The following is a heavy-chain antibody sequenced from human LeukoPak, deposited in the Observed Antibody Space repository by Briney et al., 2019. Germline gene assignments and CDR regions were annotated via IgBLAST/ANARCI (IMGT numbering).Heavy chain of an antibody. J-gene: IGHJ6*02. Sequence: SGGSLRLSCAASGFTFSSYAMSWVRQAPGKGLEWVSRISPYGTSTSYADSVRGRFTISRDNAKKSVYLQMNSLRAEDAALYHCARDGKRVTTQFYYYGIDLWGQGTLVTVSS. CDR1: GFTFSSYA. CDR2: ISPYGTST. CDR3: ARDGKRVTTQFYYYGIDL. D-gene: IGHD3-3*01. V-gene: IGHV3-23*01.